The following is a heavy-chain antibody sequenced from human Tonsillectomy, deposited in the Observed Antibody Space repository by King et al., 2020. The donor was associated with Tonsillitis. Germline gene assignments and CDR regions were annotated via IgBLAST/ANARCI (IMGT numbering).Heavy chain of an antibody. V-gene: IGHV1-69*06. CDR2: IIPIFASA. Sequence: QLVQSGAEVKRPESSVKVSCKASGGTFGTYSITWVRQVPGQGLEYMGTIIPIFASANYAQSFQGRVTITADTSTSTAYMELSSLTSDDTAVYYCARTSLPYCGGDCYFDDWVQGTLVTVSS. CDR1: GGTFGTYS. CDR3: ARTSLPYCGGDCYFDD. D-gene: IGHD2-21*02. J-gene: IGHJ4*02.